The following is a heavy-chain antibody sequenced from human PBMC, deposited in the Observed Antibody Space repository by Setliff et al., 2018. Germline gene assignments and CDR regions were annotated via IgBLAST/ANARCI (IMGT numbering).Heavy chain of an antibody. D-gene: IGHD3-22*01. V-gene: IGHV1-18*01. CDR1: GYTFTSYG. CDR2: ISAYNGNT. CDR3: ASRKYYYDSSGYYYGDAFDI. Sequence: ASVKVSCKASGYTFTSYGISCVRQAPGQGLEWMGWISAYNGNTNYAQKLQGRVTMTTDTSTSTAYMELRSLRSDDTAVYYCASRKYYYDSSGYYYGDAFDIWGQGTMVTVSS. J-gene: IGHJ3*02.